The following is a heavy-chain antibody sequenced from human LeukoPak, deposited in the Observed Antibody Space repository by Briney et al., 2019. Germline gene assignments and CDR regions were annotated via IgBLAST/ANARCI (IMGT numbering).Heavy chain of an antibody. CDR1: GFTFSSYW. CDR2: INSDGSST. CDR3: ARTYYYDSSGYTPGDY. V-gene: IGHV3-74*01. D-gene: IGHD3-22*01. Sequence: PGGSLRLSCAASGFTFSSYWMHWVRQAPGKGLVWVSRINSDGSSTSYADSVKGRFTISRDNAKNTLYLQMNSLRAEDTAVYYCARTYYYDSSGYTPGDYWGQGTLVTVSS. J-gene: IGHJ4*02.